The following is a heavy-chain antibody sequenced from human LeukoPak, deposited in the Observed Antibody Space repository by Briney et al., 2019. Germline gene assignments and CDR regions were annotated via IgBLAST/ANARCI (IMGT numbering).Heavy chain of an antibody. Sequence: ASVKVSCKASGYTFTSYGISWVRQAPGQGLEWMGWMNPNSSNTGYAQKFQGRVTMTRNTSISTAYMELSSLRSEDTAVYYCARGVSMKRWLQSRGSDYWGQGTLVTVSS. CDR3: ARGVSMKRWLQSRGSDY. CDR2: MNPNSSNT. CDR1: GYTFTSYG. D-gene: IGHD5-24*01. V-gene: IGHV1-8*02. J-gene: IGHJ4*02.